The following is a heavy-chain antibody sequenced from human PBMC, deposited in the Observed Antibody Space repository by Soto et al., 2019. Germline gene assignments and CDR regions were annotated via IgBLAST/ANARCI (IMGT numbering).Heavy chain of an antibody. J-gene: IGHJ4*02. D-gene: IGHD3-10*01. V-gene: IGHV1-8*01. CDR2: INPNSGNI. Sequence: ASVNVSCTASGDTFTTYDINWVRQATGHGLEWMGWINPNSGNIGYAQRFQGRVTMTRDTAIRTAYMEVSSLRSDDTAVYYCARGRASGSYYLLDYWGQGTLVTVSS. CDR3: ARGRASGSYYLLDY. CDR1: GDTFTTYD.